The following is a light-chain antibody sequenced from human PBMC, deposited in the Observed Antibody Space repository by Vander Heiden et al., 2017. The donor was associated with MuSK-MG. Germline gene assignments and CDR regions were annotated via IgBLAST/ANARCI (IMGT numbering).Light chain of an antibody. CDR2: GNN. Sequence: QSVLTQPPSVSGAPGQRVTISCTGSSSNIGAGYDVHWYQQFPGTAPKLLIYGNNNRPSGVPDRFAGSKSGTSASLAIAGLQAEDEADYYCQSYDTSLNGVLGGGTKLTV. CDR1: SSNIGAGYD. J-gene: IGLJ3*02. CDR3: QSYDTSLNGV. V-gene: IGLV1-40*01.